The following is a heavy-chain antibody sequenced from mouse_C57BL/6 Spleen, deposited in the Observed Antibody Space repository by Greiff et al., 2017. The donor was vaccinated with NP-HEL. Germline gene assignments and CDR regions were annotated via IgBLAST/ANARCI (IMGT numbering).Heavy chain of an antibody. V-gene: IGHV1-50*01. CDR3: ARSTWFAC. J-gene: IGHJ3*01. CDR2: IDPSDSYT. D-gene: IGHD5-1*01. Sequence: QVQLQQPGAELVKPGASVKLSCKASGYTFTSYWMQWVKQRPGQGLEWIGEIDPSDSYTNYNQKFKGKATLTVDTSSSTAYMQLSSLTSGDSAGCYCARSTWFACWGQGALVTVS. CDR1: GYTFTSYW.